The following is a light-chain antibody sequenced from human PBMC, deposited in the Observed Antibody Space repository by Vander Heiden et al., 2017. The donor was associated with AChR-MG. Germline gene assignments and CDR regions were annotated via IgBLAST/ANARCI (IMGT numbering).Light chain of an antibody. J-gene: IGLJ1*01. CDR3: CSYTSSSTLLGG. CDR1: SSDVGGYNY. V-gene: IGLV2-14*01. Sequence: QSALTQPASVSGSPGQSITISCTGTSSDVGGYNYVSWYQQHPGKAPKLMIYEVSKRPSGVSNRFSGSKSGNTASLTISGLQAEDEAYYDGCSYTSSSTLLGGLGTGTKVT. CDR2: EVS.